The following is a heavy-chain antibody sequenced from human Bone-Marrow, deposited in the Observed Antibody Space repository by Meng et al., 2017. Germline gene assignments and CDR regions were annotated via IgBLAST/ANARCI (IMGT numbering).Heavy chain of an antibody. J-gene: IGHJ4*02. V-gene: IGHV3-74*01. CDR2: INPDGSSS. CDR3: ARDMMD. Sequence: GQLVESGGGLAQPGGSLRLSCAASGFTFSRNDMHWVRQTPGKGLVWVSRINPDGSSSNNADSVKGRFTVSRDNSKNTLYLQMNSLRAEDTAMYYCARDMMDLGQGTLVTVSS. D-gene: IGHD3-16*01. CDR1: GFTFSRND.